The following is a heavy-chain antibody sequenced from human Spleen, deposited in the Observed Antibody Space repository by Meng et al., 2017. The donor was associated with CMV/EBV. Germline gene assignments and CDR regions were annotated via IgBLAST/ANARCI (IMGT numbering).Heavy chain of an antibody. J-gene: IGHJ5*02. CDR1: GGSFSGYK. V-gene: IGHV4-34*01. D-gene: IGHD6-13*01. CDR2: INHSGRT. Sequence: LSLTCAVHGGSFSGYKWDWIRQGPGKGLGWIGEINHSGRTNYNPSLKSRVTMSIDTSKNQFSLKLTSVTAADTAVYYCSRSAAADESWGQGTLVTVSS. CDR3: SRSAAADES.